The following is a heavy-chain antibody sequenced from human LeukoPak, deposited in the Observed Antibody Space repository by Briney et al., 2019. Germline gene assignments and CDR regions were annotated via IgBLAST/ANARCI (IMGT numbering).Heavy chain of an antibody. V-gene: IGHV1-69*06. CDR2: IIPIFGTA. D-gene: IGHD3-22*01. J-gene: IGHJ6*03. Sequence: ASVKVSCKASGYTFTSYGISWVRQAPGQGLEWMGGIIPIFGTANYAQKFQGRVTITADKSTSTAYMELSSLRSEDTAVYYCAKDSSGYYYYYYYMDVWGKGTTVTVSS. CDR1: GYTFTSYG. CDR3: AKDSSGYYYYYYYMDV.